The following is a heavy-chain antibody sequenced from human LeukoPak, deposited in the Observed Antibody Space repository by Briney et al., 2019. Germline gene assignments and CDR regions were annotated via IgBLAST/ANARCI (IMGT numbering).Heavy chain of an antibody. CDR2: INPNSGGT. CDR1: GYTFTGYY. Sequence: ASVKVSCKASGYTFTGYYMHWVRQAPGQGLEWMGWINPNSGGTNYAQKFQGRVTMTRDTSISTAYMELSRLRSDDTAVYYCARGLGRYYSASGSYGDVWGKGTTVTVSS. V-gene: IGHV1-2*02. J-gene: IGHJ6*04. CDR3: ARGLGRYYSASGSYGDV. D-gene: IGHD3-10*01.